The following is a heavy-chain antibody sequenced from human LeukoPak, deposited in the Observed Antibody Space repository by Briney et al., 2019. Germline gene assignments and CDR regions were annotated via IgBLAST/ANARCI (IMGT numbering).Heavy chain of an antibody. CDR2: IYSGGST. D-gene: IGHD6-13*01. V-gene: IGHV3-66*01. CDR1: GFTVSSNY. CDR3: ARGRRIAPYGKDV. J-gene: IGHJ6*02. Sequence: GGSLRLSCAASGFTVSSNYMSWVRQAPGKGLEWVSVIYSGGSTYYADSVKGRFTISRDNSKNTLHLQMNSLRAEDTAVYYCARGRRIAPYGKDVWGQGTTVTVSS.